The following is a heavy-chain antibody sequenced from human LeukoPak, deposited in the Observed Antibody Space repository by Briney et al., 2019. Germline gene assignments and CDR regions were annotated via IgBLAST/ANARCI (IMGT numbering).Heavy chain of an antibody. CDR3: ARVTYSSSSMSLDAFDI. Sequence: PSETLSLTCTVSGGSIRNYYWSWLRQPAGKGLEWIGRIYTSGSTNYNPSLKSRVTMSVDTSKNQLSLKLSSVTAADTAVYYCARVTYSSSSMSLDAFDIWGQGTMVTVSS. CDR1: GGSIRNYY. D-gene: IGHD6-6*01. J-gene: IGHJ3*02. CDR2: IYTSGST. V-gene: IGHV4-4*07.